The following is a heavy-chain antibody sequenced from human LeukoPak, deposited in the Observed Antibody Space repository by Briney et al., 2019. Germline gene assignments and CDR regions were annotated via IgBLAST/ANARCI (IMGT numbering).Heavy chain of an antibody. CDR1: GGSISSSSYY. Sequence: PSETLSLTCTVSGGSISSSSYYWGWIRQPPGKGLEWIGTIYYSGSTYHNPSLKSRVIISVDTSKNQFSLKLSSVTAADTAVYYCARHASLSIAAYFEYWGQGTLVTVSS. J-gene: IGHJ4*02. V-gene: IGHV4-39*01. D-gene: IGHD6-6*01. CDR3: ARHASLSIAAYFEY. CDR2: IYYSGST.